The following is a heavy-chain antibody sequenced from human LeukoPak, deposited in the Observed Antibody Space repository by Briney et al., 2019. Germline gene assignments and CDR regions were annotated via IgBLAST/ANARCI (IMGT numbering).Heavy chain of an antibody. D-gene: IGHD3-22*01. CDR2: MNPNSGNT. CDR1: GYTFTSYD. Sequence: ASVKLSCKASGYTFTSYDINWVRQATGQGLEWMGWMNPNSGNTGYAQKFQGRVTMTRNTSISTAYMELSSLRSEDTAVYYCARSHDSSGYSFDYWGQGTLVTVSS. V-gene: IGHV1-8*01. J-gene: IGHJ4*02. CDR3: ARSHDSSGYSFDY.